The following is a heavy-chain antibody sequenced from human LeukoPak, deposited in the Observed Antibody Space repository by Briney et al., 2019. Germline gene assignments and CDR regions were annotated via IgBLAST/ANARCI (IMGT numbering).Heavy chain of an antibody. CDR2: IRYDGSNK. CDR1: GFTFRSYG. Sequence: GGSLRLSCAASGFTFRSYGMHWVRQAPGKGLEWAAFIRYDGSNKYYADSVKGRFTISRDNSKNTLYLQMNSLRAEDTAVYYCAKPLPSKYYDILTGPWYWGQGTLVTVSS. V-gene: IGHV3-30*02. D-gene: IGHD3-9*01. J-gene: IGHJ4*02. CDR3: AKPLPSKYYDILTGPWY.